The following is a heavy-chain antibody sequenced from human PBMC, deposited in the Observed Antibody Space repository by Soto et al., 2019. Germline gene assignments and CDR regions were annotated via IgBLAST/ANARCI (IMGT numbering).Heavy chain of an antibody. CDR3: ARSDSVGAFDI. J-gene: IGHJ3*02. Sequence: QVQLVESGGGVVQPGRSLRLSCAASGFTFSSYGMHWVRQAPGKGLEWVAVIWYDGSNKYYADSVKGRFTISRDNSKNPLCLQMNSLRAEDTAVYYCARSDSVGAFDIWGQGTMVTVSS. CDR1: GFTFSSYG. D-gene: IGHD2-15*01. V-gene: IGHV3-33*01. CDR2: IWYDGSNK.